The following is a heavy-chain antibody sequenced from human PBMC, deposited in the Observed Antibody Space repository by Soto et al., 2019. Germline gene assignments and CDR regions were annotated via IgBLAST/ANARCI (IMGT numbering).Heavy chain of an antibody. J-gene: IGHJ4*02. D-gene: IGHD2-15*01. Sequence: SETLSLTCTVSGGSISSGDYYWSWIRQPPGKGLEWIGYIYYSGSTYYNPSLKSRVTISVDTSKNQFSLKLSSVTAADTAVYYCARHTPAISISDHWGQGTRVTVSS. CDR2: IYYSGST. V-gene: IGHV4-30-4*01. CDR3: ARHTPAISISDH. CDR1: GGSISSGDYY.